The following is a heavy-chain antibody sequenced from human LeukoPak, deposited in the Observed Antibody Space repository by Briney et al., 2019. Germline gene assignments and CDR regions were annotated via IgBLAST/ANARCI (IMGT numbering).Heavy chain of an antibody. V-gene: IGHV4-59*01. D-gene: IGHD4-17*01. CDR2: IYYTGST. CDR1: GGSISSSY. CDR3: ARDYGDIPPDWYYDL. J-gene: IGHJ2*01. Sequence: SETPSLTCTVSGGSISSSYWSWIRQPPGKGLEWIGYIYYTGSTTYNPSLKSRVTISVDTFKNQFSLKLRSVTAADTAVYYCARDYGDIPPDWYYDLWGRGTLVTVSS.